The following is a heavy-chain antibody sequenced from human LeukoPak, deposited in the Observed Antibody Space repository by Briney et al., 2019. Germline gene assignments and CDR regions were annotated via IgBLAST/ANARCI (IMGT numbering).Heavy chain of an antibody. CDR3: ARVSSGSYFGYYYYYMDV. V-gene: IGHV3-74*01. CDR2: INSDGSST. D-gene: IGHD1-26*01. J-gene: IGHJ6*03. Sequence: GSLRLSCAASGFTFSNYWMHWVRQAPGKGLVWVSRINSDGSSTSYADSVKGRFTISRDNAKNTLYLQMNSLRAEDTAVYYCARVSSGSYFGYYYYYMDVWGKRTTVTVSS. CDR1: GFTFSNYW.